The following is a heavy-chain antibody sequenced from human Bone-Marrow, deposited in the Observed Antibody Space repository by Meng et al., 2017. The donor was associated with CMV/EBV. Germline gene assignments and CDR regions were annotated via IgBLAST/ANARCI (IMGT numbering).Heavy chain of an antibody. Sequence: GGSLRLSCAASGFTVSNSYMSWVRQAPGKGLEWVSTVSPSGSKTYYADSMKGRFTVSRDNSKNTVYLQMNSLRVEDTAVYYCAKGGYYGPGGMDVWGLGTTVTFSS. D-gene: IGHD3-10*01. CDR3: AKGGYYGPGGMDV. J-gene: IGHJ6*02. CDR1: GFTVSNSY. V-gene: IGHV3-23*01. CDR2: VSPSGSKT.